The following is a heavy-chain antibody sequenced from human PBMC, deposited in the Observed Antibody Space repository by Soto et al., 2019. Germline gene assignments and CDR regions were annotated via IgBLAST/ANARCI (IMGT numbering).Heavy chain of an antibody. V-gene: IGHV1-2*02. CDR2: INPNSGDT. Sequence: ASVKVSCKASGYTFTGYYIHWVRQAPGQGLEWMGWINPNSGDTNYAQQFQGRVTMTRDTSITTAHMDLTRLISDDTAVYYCAIASHGMDVWGQGTTVTVSS. CDR3: AIASHGMDV. CDR1: GYTFTGYY. J-gene: IGHJ6*02.